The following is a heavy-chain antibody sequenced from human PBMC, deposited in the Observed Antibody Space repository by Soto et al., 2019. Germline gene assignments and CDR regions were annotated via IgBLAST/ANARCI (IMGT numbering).Heavy chain of an antibody. D-gene: IGHD3-22*01. J-gene: IGHJ4*02. V-gene: IGHV3-49*04. CDR3: SRPETFYYDSSDYSALDY. CDR1: GFTFGDYA. Sequence: GGSLRLSCTASGFTFGDYAMGWVRQAPGKGLEWVGFIRSNTYGGTTEYAASVKGRFTISRDDSKSIAYLQMNSLKTEDTAVYYCSRPETFYYDSSDYSALDYWGQGTLVTVYS. CDR2: IRSNTYGGTT.